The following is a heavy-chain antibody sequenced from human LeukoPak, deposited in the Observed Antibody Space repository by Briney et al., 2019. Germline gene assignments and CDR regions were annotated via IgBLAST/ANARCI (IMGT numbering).Heavy chain of an antibody. CDR1: GFTVSSNY. V-gene: IGHV3-53*01. CDR2: IYSGGTT. Sequence: PGGSLRLSCAASGFTVSSNYMSWVRQAPGKGLEWVSVIYSGGTTYYADSVKGRFTIFRDNSKNTLYLQMNSLRAEDTAVYYCARALYSGSYYWFDPWGQGTLVTVSS. J-gene: IGHJ5*02. D-gene: IGHD1-26*01. CDR3: ARALYSGSYYWFDP.